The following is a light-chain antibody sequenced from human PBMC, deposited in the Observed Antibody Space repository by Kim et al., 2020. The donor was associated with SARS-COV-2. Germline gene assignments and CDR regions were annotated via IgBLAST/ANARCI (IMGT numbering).Light chain of an antibody. CDR3: QQTYKMLT. J-gene: IGKJ4*01. Sequence: LSASVGDRVTITFQASQSVSRYLSWYQQNPEKAPKLLICGASILETGVSSRFSGSGSGTEFTLTINSLQPEDFATYYCQQTYKMLTFGGGTKLEI. V-gene: IGKV1-39*01. CDR2: GAS. CDR1: QSVSRY.